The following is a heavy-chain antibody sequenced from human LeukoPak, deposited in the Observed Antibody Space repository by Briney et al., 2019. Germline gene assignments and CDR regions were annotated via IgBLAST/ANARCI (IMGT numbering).Heavy chain of an antibody. J-gene: IGHJ4*02. V-gene: IGHV4-31*03. CDR1: GGSISSGGYY. CDR2: IYYSGST. CDR3: ARGYCGGDCYVDY. D-gene: IGHD2-21*02. Sequence: KPSETLSLTCTVSGGSISSGGYYWSWIRQHPGKGLEWIGYIYYSGSTYYNPSLKSRVTISVDTSKNQFSLKLSSVTAADTAVYYCARGYCGGDCYVDYWGQGTLVTVSS.